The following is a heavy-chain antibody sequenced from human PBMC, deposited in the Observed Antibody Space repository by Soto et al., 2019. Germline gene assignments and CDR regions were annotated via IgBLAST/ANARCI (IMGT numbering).Heavy chain of an antibody. CDR1: GYTFTSYG. CDR3: ARDRPVMIVVVIDSGDAFDI. V-gene: IGHV1-18*01. D-gene: IGHD3-22*01. J-gene: IGHJ3*02. Sequence: ASVKVSCKASGYTFTSYGISWVRQAPGQGLEWMGWISAYNGNTNYAQKLQGRVTMTTDTSTSTAYMELRSLRSDDTAVYYCARDRPVMIVVVIDSGDAFDIWGQGTMVT. CDR2: ISAYNGNT.